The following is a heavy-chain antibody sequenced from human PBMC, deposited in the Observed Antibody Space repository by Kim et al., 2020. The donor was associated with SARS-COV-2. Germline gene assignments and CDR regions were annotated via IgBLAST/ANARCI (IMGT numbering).Heavy chain of an antibody. Sequence: GGSLRLSCAASGFTFSSYAMSWVRQAPGKGLEWVSAISGSGGSTYYADSVKGRFTISRDNSKNTLYLQMNSLRAEDTAVYYCAKGSSYCYSSSCHRDVTYWGQGTLVTVSS. D-gene: IGHD6-13*01. CDR1: GFTFSSYA. J-gene: IGHJ4*02. CDR3: AKGSSYCYSSSCHRDVTY. CDR2: ISGSGGST. V-gene: IGHV3-23*01.